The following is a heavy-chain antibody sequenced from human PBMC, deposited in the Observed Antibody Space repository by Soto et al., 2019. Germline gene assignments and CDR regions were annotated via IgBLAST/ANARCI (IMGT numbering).Heavy chain of an antibody. CDR3: ARGPGGATKPYYYYAMDV. V-gene: IGHV1-18*04. D-gene: IGHD1-26*01. J-gene: IGHJ6*01. CDR1: GHNFSSHG. Sequence: QVHLVQSGGEVKKPGTSVKVSCKASGHNFSSHGISWVREDPGQGLEWIGRINTYSGKTNYEQKFQGRVTITTTTPTNTTYLELRSLSSGDTDVYYCARGPGGATKPYYYYAMDVWGQGT. CDR2: INTYSGKT.